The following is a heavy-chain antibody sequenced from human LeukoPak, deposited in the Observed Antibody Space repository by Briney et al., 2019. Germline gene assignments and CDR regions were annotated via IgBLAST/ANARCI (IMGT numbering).Heavy chain of an antibody. J-gene: IGHJ5*02. D-gene: IGHD2-15*01. CDR1: GGSISSYY. V-gene: IGHV4-59*01. Sequence: ASETLSLTCTVSGGSISSYYWSWIRQPPGKGLEWIGYIYYSGSTNYNPSLKSRVTISVDTSKNQFSLKLSSVTAADTAVYYCARGAATNWFDPGAREPWSPSPQ. CDR3: ARGAATNWFDP. CDR2: IYYSGST.